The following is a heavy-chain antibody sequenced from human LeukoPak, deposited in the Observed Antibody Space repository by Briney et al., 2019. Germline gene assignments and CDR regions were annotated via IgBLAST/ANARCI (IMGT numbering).Heavy chain of an antibody. J-gene: IGHJ4*02. CDR1: GFTFSIYD. D-gene: IGHD4-17*01. CDR3: SKKGQNEDYGKPD. CDR2: ISRNSGDYT. V-gene: IGHV3-23*01. Sequence: PGGSLRLSCEASGFTFSIYDMYWVRQAPGKGLECVASISRNSGDYTSYAASVKGRFTISRDNSRSTLYLQMNSPRAEDTAVYYCSKKGQNEDYGKPDWGQGTLVTVSS.